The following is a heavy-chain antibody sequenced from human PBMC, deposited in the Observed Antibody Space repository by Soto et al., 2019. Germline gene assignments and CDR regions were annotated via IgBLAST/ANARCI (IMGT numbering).Heavy chain of an antibody. CDR1: GFTFSSYA. CDR3: ANLNTMVRGVIPDY. Sequence: GGSLRLSCAASGFTFSSYAMSWVRQAPGKGLEWVSAISGSGGSTYYADSVKGRFTISRDNSKNTLYLQMNSLRAEDTAVYYCANLNTMVRGVIPDYWGQGTLVTVSS. CDR2: ISGSGGST. V-gene: IGHV3-23*01. J-gene: IGHJ4*02. D-gene: IGHD3-10*01.